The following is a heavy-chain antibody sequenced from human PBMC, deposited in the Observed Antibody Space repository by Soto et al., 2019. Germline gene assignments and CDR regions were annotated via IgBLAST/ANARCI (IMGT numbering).Heavy chain of an antibody. V-gene: IGHV3-21*01. CDR1: GFTFSSYS. Sequence: EVQLVESGGGLVKPGGSLRLSCAASGFTFSSYSMNWVRQAPGKGLEWVSSISSSSSYIYYADSVKGRFTISRDNAKNSLYLQMNSLRAEDTVVYYCARDGVAAGTNWFDPWGQGTLVTVSS. D-gene: IGHD6-13*01. CDR3: ARDGVAAGTNWFDP. J-gene: IGHJ5*02. CDR2: ISSSSSYI.